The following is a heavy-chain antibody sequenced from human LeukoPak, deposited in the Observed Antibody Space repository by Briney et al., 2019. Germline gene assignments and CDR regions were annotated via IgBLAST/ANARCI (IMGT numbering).Heavy chain of an antibody. J-gene: IGHJ3*01. CDR2: IYSGGST. CDR1: GFTFNSYS. CDR3: ARAQPAYREGSFDV. Sequence: GGSLRLSCVGSGFTFNSYSMNWVRQAPGKGLEWVSVIYSGGSTDYADSVKGRFTISRDNSKKMLYLQMNSLRSDDTSIYYCARAQPAYREGSFDVWGQGTMVTVSS. D-gene: IGHD2-2*01. V-gene: IGHV3-66*01.